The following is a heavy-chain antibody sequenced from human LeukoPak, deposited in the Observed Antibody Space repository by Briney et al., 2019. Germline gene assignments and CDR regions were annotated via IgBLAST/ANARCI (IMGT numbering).Heavy chain of an antibody. CDR3: ARRRGLLWFGESKGNWFDP. J-gene: IGHJ5*02. CDR1: GGSISSSSYY. Sequence: SETLSLTCTVSGGSISSSSYYWGWIRQPPGKGLEWIGSIYHSGSTYYNPSLKSRVTISVDTSKNQFSLKLSSVTAADTAVYYCARRRGLLWFGESKGNWFDPWGQGTLVTVSS. D-gene: IGHD3-10*01. V-gene: IGHV4-39*07. CDR2: IYHSGST.